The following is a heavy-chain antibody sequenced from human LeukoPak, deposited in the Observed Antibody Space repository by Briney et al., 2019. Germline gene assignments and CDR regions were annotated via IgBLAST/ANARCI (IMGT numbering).Heavy chain of an antibody. J-gene: IGHJ4*02. V-gene: IGHV1-2*02. CDR3: ARLTSPVRYSSGFFFDY. D-gene: IGHD6-19*01. Sequence: ASVKVSCKASGYTFTGYYMHWVRQAPGQGLEWMGWINPNSGGTNYAQKFQGRVTMTRDTSISTAYLQWSSLKASDTAMYYCARLTSPVRYSSGFFFDYWGQGTLVTVSS. CDR1: GYTFTGYY. CDR2: INPNSGGT.